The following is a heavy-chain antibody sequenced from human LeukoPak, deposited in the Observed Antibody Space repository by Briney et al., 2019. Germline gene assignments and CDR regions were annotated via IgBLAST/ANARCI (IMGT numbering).Heavy chain of an antibody. CDR3: ASPQSTAAAGTTGENWFDP. CDR1: GYTFTGYY. D-gene: IGHD6-13*01. Sequence: GASVKVSCKASGYTFTGYYMHWVRQAPGQGLEWMGWINPNSGGTNYAQKFQGRVTMTRDTSISTAYMELSRLRSDDTAVYYCASPQSTAAAGTTGENWFDPWGQGTLVTVSS. J-gene: IGHJ5*02. V-gene: IGHV1-2*02. CDR2: INPNSGGT.